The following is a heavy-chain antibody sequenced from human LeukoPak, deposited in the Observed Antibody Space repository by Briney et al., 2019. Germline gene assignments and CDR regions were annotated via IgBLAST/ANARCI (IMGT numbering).Heavy chain of an antibody. CDR2: IYTSGST. CDR3: ARDSHYYDSSGYYRFDP. Sequence: SETLSLTCTVSGGSISSYYWSWIRQPAGKGLEWIGRIYTSGSTNYNPSLKRRVTISIDTSKNQFSLRLSSVTAADTAVYYCARDSHYYDSSGYYRFDPWGQGTLVTVSS. D-gene: IGHD3-22*01. J-gene: IGHJ5*02. CDR1: GGSISSYY. V-gene: IGHV4-4*07.